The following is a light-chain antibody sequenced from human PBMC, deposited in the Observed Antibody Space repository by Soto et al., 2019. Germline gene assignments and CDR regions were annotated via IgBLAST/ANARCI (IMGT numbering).Light chain of an antibody. J-gene: IGLJ2*01. CDR2: EVT. Sequence: QSVLTQPASVSGSPGQSITISCTGTSSDIGAYDYVSWYQQHPGQAPKLLIYEVTDRPSGVSPRFSGSKSANTASLTISGLQSADGANYYCSSYTTYRSVIFGGGTKLTVL. CDR1: SSDIGAYDY. V-gene: IGLV2-14*01. CDR3: SSYTTYRSVI.